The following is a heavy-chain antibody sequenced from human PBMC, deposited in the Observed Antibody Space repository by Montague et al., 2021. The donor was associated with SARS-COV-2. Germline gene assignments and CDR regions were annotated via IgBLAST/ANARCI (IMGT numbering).Heavy chain of an antibody. J-gene: IGHJ4*02. CDR3: AKKVFPYDSSGYLFDY. CDR1: GFTFSSYA. V-gene: IGHV3-23*03. D-gene: IGHD3-22*01. Sequence: FLSLSFSASGFTFSSYAMSWVRQAPGKGLEWVSVIYSGGSSTYYADSVKGRFTISRDNSKNTLYLQMNSLRAEDTAVYYCAKKVFPYDSSGYLFDYWSQGTLVTVSS. CDR2: IYSGGSST.